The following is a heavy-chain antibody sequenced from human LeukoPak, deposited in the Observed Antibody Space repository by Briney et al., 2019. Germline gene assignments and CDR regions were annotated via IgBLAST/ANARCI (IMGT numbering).Heavy chain of an antibody. CDR1: GASISGSGYY. V-gene: IGHV4-39*07. CDR3: ARILSTGYPDY. D-gene: IGHD2/OR15-2a*01. CDR2: IYYTGST. J-gene: IGHJ4*02. Sequence: SETLSLTCAVSGASISGSGYYLGWIRQPPGKGLEWIGNIYYTGSTYYNASLQSRVTISIDTSKNQFSLRLNSVTAADTAVYYCARILSTGYPDYWGQGTLVTVSS.